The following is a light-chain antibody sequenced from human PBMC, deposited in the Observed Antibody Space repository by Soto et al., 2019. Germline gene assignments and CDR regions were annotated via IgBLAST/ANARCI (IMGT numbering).Light chain of an antibody. CDR2: GAH. V-gene: IGKV3-20*01. CDR1: QSVSTNY. Sequence: EIVLTQSPGSLSLSPGDGATLSCRASQSVSTNYLAWFQQKPGQAPRLLIYGAHIRAIGIADRFRGSGSGTDFTLTTSRLEPEDFAVYYCQQYHSLPRTFGQGTKVEIK. J-gene: IGKJ1*01. CDR3: QQYHSLPRT.